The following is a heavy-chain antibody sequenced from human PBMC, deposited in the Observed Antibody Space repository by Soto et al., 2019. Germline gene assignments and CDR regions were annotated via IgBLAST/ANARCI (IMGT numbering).Heavy chain of an antibody. CDR2: IKSKTDGGTT. D-gene: IGHD1-26*01. Sequence: EVQLVESGGGLVKPGGSLRLSCAASGFTFSNAWMNWVRQAPGKGLEWVGRIKSKTDGGTTDYAAPVKDRFTISRDDSKTTLFLQMNSLKTEATAVYYCTTDLGGSYGVGFDYWGQGTLVTVSS. J-gene: IGHJ4*02. CDR1: GFTFSNAW. CDR3: TTDLGGSYGVGFDY. V-gene: IGHV3-15*07.